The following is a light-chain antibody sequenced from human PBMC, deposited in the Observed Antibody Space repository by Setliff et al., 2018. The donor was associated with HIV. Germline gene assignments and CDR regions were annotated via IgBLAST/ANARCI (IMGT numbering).Light chain of an antibody. CDR1: SSDVGGYSY. Sequence: QSVLTQPASVSGSPGQSITISCTGTSSDVGGYSYVSWYQQHPGKAPKLMIYEVRNRPSGVSNRFSGSKSGNTASLTISGLQAEDKADYYCSSYAITNTLPFGTGTKVTVL. CDR2: EVR. V-gene: IGLV2-14*01. CDR3: SSYAITNTLP. J-gene: IGLJ1*01.